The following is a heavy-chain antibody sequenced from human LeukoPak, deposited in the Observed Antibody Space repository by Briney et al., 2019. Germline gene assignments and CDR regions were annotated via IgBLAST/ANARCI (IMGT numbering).Heavy chain of an antibody. V-gene: IGHV3-23*01. CDR1: GFTFSSYA. J-gene: IGHJ4*02. CDR3: AKDAPQAGEQWLVGEFDY. D-gene: IGHD6-19*01. CDR2: ISGSGGST. Sequence: GSLRLSCAASGFTFSSYAMSWDRQARGKGLEWVSAISGSGGSTYYADSVKGRFTISRDNSKNTLYLQMNSLRAEDTAVYYCAKDAPQAGEQWLVGEFDYWGQGTLVTVSS.